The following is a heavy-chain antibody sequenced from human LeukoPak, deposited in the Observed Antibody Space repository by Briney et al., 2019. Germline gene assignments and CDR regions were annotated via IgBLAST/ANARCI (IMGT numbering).Heavy chain of an antibody. Sequence: GASVKVSCKASGGTFSSYAISWVRQAPGQGLEWMGRIIPILGIANYAQKFQGRVTITADKSTSTAYMELSSLRSEDTAVYYCERDGKLGYCSSTSCYEDYYYGMDVWGQGTTVTVSS. V-gene: IGHV1-69*04. CDR1: GGTFSSYA. CDR2: IIPILGIA. CDR3: ERDGKLGYCSSTSCYEDYYYGMDV. D-gene: IGHD2-2*01. J-gene: IGHJ6*02.